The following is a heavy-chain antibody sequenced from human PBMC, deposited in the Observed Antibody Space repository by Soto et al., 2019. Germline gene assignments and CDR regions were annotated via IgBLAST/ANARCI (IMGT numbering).Heavy chain of an antibody. CDR3: ARDDEYSGNGMDV. D-gene: IGHD3-10*01. CDR1: GFTFSNYG. V-gene: IGHV3-33*01. Sequence: QVQLVESGGGVVQPGRSLRLSCAASGFTFSNYGMHWVRQAPGKGLEWVAVILNDGSNRYHADSVKDRFTISRDNSKNMLYLQMNSLRAEDTDVYYCARDDEYSGNGMDVWDQGTTVTVS. CDR2: ILNDGSNR. J-gene: IGHJ6*02.